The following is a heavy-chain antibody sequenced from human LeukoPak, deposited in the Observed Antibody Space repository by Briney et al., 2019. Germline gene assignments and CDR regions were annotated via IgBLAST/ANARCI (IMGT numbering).Heavy chain of an antibody. J-gene: IGHJ3*02. D-gene: IGHD1-26*01. V-gene: IGHV4-31*03. Sequence: SETLSLTCTVSGGSISSGGYCWSWIRQPPGKGLEWIGYIYYSGSTYYNPSLKSRVTISVDTSKNQFSLKLSSVTAADTAVYYCARDRSGSYFPDAFDIWGQGTMVTVSS. CDR2: IYYSGST. CDR1: GGSISSGGYC. CDR3: ARDRSGSYFPDAFDI.